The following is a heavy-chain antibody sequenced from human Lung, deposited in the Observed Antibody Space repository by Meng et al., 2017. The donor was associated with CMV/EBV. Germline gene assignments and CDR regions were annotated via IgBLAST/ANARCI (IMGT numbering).Heavy chain of an antibody. CDR2: INSDGSST. D-gene: IGHD1-14*01. CDR1: GFTFSSYW. CDR3: ARVHRKYYYDGMDV. J-gene: IGHJ6*02. V-gene: IGHV3-74*01. Sequence: GESXKISCAASGFTFSSYWMHWVRQAPGKGLVWVSRINSDGSSTSYADSVKGRFTISRDNAKNTVYLQMNSLRAEDTAVYNCARVHRKYYYDGMDVWGQGTTVTVSS.